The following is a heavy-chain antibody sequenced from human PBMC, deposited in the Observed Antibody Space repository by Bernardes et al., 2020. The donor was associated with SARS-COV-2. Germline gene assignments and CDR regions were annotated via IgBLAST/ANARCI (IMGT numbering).Heavy chain of an antibody. Sequence: ASVKVSCKTSGYTFTDYYIHWVRQAPGQGLEWMGWINPNSGGTDCARKFQDRVTMTSDTSITTAYMELSRVRSDDTALYYCAKCDSSSFNPLDTWGQGTMVTVSS. CDR3: AKCDSSSFNPLDT. V-gene: IGHV1-2*02. CDR1: GYTFTDYY. CDR2: INPNSGGT. J-gene: IGHJ3*02. D-gene: IGHD6-13*01.